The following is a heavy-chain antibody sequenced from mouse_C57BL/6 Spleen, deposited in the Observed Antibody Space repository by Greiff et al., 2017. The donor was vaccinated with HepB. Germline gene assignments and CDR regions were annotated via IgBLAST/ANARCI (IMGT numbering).Heavy chain of an antibody. Sequence: VKLMESGAELVRPGASVKLSCKASGYTFTDYYINWVKQRPGQGLEWIARIYPGSGNTYYNEKFKGKATLTAEKSSSTAYMQLSSLTSEDSAVYFCARGDGYSFAYWGQGTLVTVSA. CDR3: ARGDGYSFAY. D-gene: IGHD2-3*01. CDR2: IYPGSGNT. V-gene: IGHV1-76*01. J-gene: IGHJ3*01. CDR1: GYTFTDYY.